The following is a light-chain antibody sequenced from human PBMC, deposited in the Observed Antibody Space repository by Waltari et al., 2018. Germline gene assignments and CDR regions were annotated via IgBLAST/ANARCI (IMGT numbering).Light chain of an antibody. CDR2: QAS. Sequence: EIVMTQSPGTLSVSPGESATLSCRASQSILNKLVWYQQKPGQAPILLIYQASTRATGIPARFSGSGSGTEFTLTISSLQSEDSAVYYCQQYHNWPPLTFGGGTKVEIK. V-gene: IGKV3-15*01. CDR3: QQYHNWPPLT. CDR1: QSILNK. J-gene: IGKJ4*01.